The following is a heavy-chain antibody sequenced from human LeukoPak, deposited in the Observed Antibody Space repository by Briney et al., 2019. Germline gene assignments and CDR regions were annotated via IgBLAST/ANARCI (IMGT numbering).Heavy chain of an antibody. CDR2: INWNGGST. CDR3: ARDDGDSSGYPFFQH. D-gene: IGHD3-22*01. Sequence: GGSLRLSCAASGFTFYDYGMSWVRQAPGKGLEWVSGINWNGGSTGYADSVKGRFTISRDNAKNSLYLQMNSLRAEDTALYYCARDDGDSSGYPFFQHWGQGTLVTVSS. J-gene: IGHJ1*01. V-gene: IGHV3-20*04. CDR1: GFTFYDYG.